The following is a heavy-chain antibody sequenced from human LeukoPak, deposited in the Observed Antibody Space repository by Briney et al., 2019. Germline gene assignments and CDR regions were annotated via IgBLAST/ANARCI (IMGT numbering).Heavy chain of an antibody. J-gene: IGHJ6*04. V-gene: IGHV1-69*13. CDR2: IIPIFGTA. Sequence: SVKVSCKASGGTFSSYAISWVRQAPGQGLEWMGGIIPIFGTANYAQKFQGRVTITADESTSTAYMELSSLRSEDTAVYYCARRRYCSSTSCYGSPGDVWGKGTTVTVSS. CDR3: ARRRYCSSTSCYGSPGDV. CDR1: GGTFSSYA. D-gene: IGHD2-2*01.